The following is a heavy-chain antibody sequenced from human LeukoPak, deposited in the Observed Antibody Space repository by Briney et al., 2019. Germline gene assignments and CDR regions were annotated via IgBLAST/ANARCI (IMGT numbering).Heavy chain of an antibody. D-gene: IGHD2-8*01. CDR2: IKTNTDGGTT. V-gene: IGHV3-15*01. CDR1: GLTFSSAW. CDR3: TTDEWN. Sequence: GGSLRLSCAASGLTFSSAWMSWVRQAPGKGLEWVGHIKTNTDGGTTDYAAPVKGRFIISRDDSKKMLFLQMNSLKIEDTAVYYCTTDEWNWGQGTLVTVSS. J-gene: IGHJ4*02.